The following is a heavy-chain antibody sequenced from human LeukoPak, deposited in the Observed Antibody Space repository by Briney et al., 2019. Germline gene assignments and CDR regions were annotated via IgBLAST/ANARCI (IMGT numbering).Heavy chain of an antibody. CDR2: IYYSGYT. D-gene: IGHD2-15*01. CDR3: ARQKDCSGITCYSVYYYYYYMDV. Sequence: KVSETLSLTCTVSGDSISSSRGYWGWIRQPPGKGLEWIGSIYYSGYTYYNPSLKSHVSLSVDTSKNQFSLRLASVTAADTAMYYCARQKDCSGITCYSVYYYYYYMDVWGKGTTVTVSS. CDR1: GDSISSSRGY. V-gene: IGHV4-39*01. J-gene: IGHJ6*03.